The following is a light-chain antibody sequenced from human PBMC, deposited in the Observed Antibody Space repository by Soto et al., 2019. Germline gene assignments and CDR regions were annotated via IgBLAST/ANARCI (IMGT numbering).Light chain of an antibody. CDR1: QSISSY. Sequence: DIQMTQSPYSLSASVGDRVTITCRASQSISSYLNWYQQKPGKAPKLLIYAASSLQSGVPSRFSGSGSGTAFTLTISSLQPEYFANYHCQQSYSTPRYTFGQGTKLEIK. CDR2: AAS. J-gene: IGKJ2*01. CDR3: QQSYSTPRYT. V-gene: IGKV1-39*01.